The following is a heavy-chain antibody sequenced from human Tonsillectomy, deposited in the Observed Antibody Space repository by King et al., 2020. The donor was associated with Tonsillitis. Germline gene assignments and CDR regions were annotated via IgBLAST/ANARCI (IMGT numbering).Heavy chain of an antibody. V-gene: IGHV1-2*02. J-gene: IGHJ5*02. CDR1: GYTFTGYY. D-gene: IGHD2-2*01. Sequence: VQLVQSGAEVKKPGASVKVSCKASGYTFTGYYIHWVRQAPGQGLEWMGWINPNSGGTNYAQKFQGRVTMTRDTSISTAYMELSRLRSDATAVYYCVGELGCSSTSCYSKWFDPWGQGTLVTVSS. CDR2: INPNSGGT. CDR3: VGELGCSSTSCYSKWFDP.